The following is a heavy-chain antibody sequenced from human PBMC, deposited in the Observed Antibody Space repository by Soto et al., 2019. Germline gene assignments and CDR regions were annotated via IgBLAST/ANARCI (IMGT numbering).Heavy chain of an antibody. D-gene: IGHD3-3*01. Sequence: GGSLRLSCAASGFTFSSYSMNWVRQAPGKGLEWVSSISSSSSYIYYADSVKGRFTISRDNAKNSLYLQMNSLRAEDTAVYYCARESGYDPWSGYARTFDYWGQGTLVTVSS. CDR1: GFTFSSYS. V-gene: IGHV3-21*01. CDR2: ISSSSSYI. CDR3: ARESGYDPWSGYARTFDY. J-gene: IGHJ4*02.